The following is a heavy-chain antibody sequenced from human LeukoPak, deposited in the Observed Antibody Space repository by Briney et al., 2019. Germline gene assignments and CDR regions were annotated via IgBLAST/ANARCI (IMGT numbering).Heavy chain of an antibody. CDR2: IHWNGGGI. D-gene: IGHD2-8*01. J-gene: IGHJ3*01. CDR1: GFTFGGYA. V-gene: IGHV3-9*01. Sequence: GGSLRLSCVTSGFTFGGYAMHWVRQAPGKGLEWVSRIHWNGGGIAYADSVKGRFTISRDNAKNSLYLQMDSLRPEDTALYYCSKDLTSYCTNAVCGFPVWGQGTMVIVSS. CDR3: SKDLTSYCTNAVCGFPV.